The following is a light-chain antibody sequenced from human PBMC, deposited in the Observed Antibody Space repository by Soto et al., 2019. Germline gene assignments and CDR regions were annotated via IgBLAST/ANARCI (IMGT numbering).Light chain of an antibody. Sequence: DVVMTQTPLSLSVTPGQPASISCNSTQSLVHTDGETYLYWSLQRFGQPPQLLIYGVSNRFSGVPERFSGSGSGTEFTLKISRVEAEDVGVYYCMQSIQLPRTFGQGTNLEIK. CDR1: QSLVHTDGETY. CDR2: GVS. CDR3: MQSIQLPRT. V-gene: IGKV2D-29*01. J-gene: IGKJ2*02.